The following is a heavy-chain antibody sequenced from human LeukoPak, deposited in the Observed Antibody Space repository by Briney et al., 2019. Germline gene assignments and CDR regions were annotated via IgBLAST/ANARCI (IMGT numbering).Heavy chain of an antibody. J-gene: IGHJ4*02. Sequence: ASVKVSCKASGYTFTSYGIRWVRQAPGQGLEWMGWISAYNGNTNYAQKLQGRVTMTTDTSTSTAYMELRSLRSDDTAVYYCARDLDSSSPITTLYWGQGTLVTVSS. CDR3: ARDLDSSSPITTLY. V-gene: IGHV1-18*01. CDR1: GYTFTSYG. CDR2: ISAYNGNT. D-gene: IGHD6-6*01.